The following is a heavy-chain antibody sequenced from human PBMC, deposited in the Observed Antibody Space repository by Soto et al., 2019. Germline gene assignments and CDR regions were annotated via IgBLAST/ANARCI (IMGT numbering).Heavy chain of an antibody. CDR2: IYYSGST. V-gene: IGHV4-39*01. CDR1: GGSINSPTFY. D-gene: IGHD6-13*01. J-gene: IGHJ6*02. CDR3: RRSSRYSTDV. Sequence: PSETLSLTCTVSGGSINSPTFYWGWIRQSPGKGLEWIGSIYYSGSTYYNPSLNSQVTISVDTSKNQSSLNVISVTAADTAVYYCRRSSRYSTDVWGQGTTVT.